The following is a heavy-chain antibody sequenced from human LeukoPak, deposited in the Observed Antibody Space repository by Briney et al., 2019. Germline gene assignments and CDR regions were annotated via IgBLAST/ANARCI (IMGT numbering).Heavy chain of an antibody. V-gene: IGHV3-30*02. D-gene: IGHD1-26*01. CDR3: ARGSYSGSYWGNDAFDI. Sequence: GGSLRLSCAASGLTFSRDWMSWLRQAPGKGLEWVAFIRYDGSNKYYADSVKGRFTISRDNSKNTLYLQMNSLRAEDTAVYYCARGSYSGSYWGNDAFDIWGQGTMVTVSS. CDR1: GLTFSRDW. J-gene: IGHJ3*02. CDR2: IRYDGSNK.